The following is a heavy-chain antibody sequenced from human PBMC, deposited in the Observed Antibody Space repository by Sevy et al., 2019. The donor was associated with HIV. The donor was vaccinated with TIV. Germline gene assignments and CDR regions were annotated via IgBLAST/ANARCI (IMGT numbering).Heavy chain of an antibody. V-gene: IGHV4-34*01. J-gene: IGHJ5*02. CDR1: GGSFSGYY. D-gene: IGHD2-2*01. CDR3: ARAPPVVVVPGAPSWFDP. CDR2: INHSGST. Sequence: SETLSLTCAVYGGSFSGYYWNWIRQSPGKGLEWIGEINHSGSTHYNPSLKGRVTISVDTSKNQFSLGLNSVTAAATAVYYCARAPPVVVVPGAPSWFDPWGQGTLVTVSS.